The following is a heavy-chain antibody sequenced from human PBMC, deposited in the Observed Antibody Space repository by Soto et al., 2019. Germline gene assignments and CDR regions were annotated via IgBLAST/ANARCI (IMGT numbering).Heavy chain of an antibody. CDR2: ISYDGSNQ. D-gene: IGHD1-1*01. CDR1: GITFSGYG. Sequence: GGSLRRSCAASGITFSGYGMHWVRQAPGKGLEWLTTISYDGSNQHYADSVKGRFTISRDNPKNTVYLQMNSLRAEDTAVYYCARDGAGHCSNCVCHLDRLDPWGQRTLVPGSS. V-gene: IGHV3-33*01. CDR3: ARDGAGHCSNCVCHLDRLDP. J-gene: IGHJ5*02.